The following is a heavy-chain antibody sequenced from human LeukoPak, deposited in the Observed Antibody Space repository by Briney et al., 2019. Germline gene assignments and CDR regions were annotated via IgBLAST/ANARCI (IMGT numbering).Heavy chain of an antibody. J-gene: IGHJ4*02. D-gene: IGHD3-22*01. CDR3: ARAKNDYDSSGFASFDY. CDR1: GFTFSSHG. Sequence: GGSLRLSCVASGFTFSSHGMHWVRQAPGKGLEWVAIIWYDGSNIHHVDSVKGRFTISRDNSKNTLFLQMNSLRAEDTAVYYCARAKNDYDSSGFASFDYWGQGALVTVSS. V-gene: IGHV3-33*01. CDR2: IWYDGSNI.